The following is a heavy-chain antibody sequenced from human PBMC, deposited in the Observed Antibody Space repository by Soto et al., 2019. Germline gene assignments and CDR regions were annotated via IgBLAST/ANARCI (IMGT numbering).Heavy chain of an antibody. CDR2: INPNSGDT. D-gene: IGHD3-10*01. J-gene: IGHJ6*02. Sequence: QVQMVQSGAEVKEPGASVKVSCKASGYTFTDYYTHWVRQAPGQGLEWMGWINPNSGDTNYAQRFQGRVTMTRDTSVSSVYMELSRLRSDDTAVYYCARPRGRPSWYYYALDVWGQGTTVTVSS. CDR1: GYTFTDYY. CDR3: ARPRGRPSWYYYALDV. V-gene: IGHV1-2*02.